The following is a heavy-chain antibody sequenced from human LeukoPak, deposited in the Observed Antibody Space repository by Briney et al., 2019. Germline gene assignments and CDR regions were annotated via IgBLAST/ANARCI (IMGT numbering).Heavy chain of an antibody. CDR2: ISNIGDII. CDR1: GFTFSNYE. V-gene: IGHV3-48*03. D-gene: IGHD6-13*01. Sequence: GGSLRLSCAASGFTFSNYEMNWVRQAPGKGLEWISHISNIGDIIHYADSVEGRFTISRDNAKNSLYLQMNSLRAEDTAAYYCAKDATAVVGTLYMDVWGKGTTVTISS. CDR3: AKDATAVVGTLYMDV. J-gene: IGHJ6*03.